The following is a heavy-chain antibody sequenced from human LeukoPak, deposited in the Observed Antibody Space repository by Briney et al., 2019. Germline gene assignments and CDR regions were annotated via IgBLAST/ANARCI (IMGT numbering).Heavy chain of an antibody. CDR3: AKSAIRFLEWLLPGISDY. V-gene: IGHV3-23*01. J-gene: IGHJ4*02. Sequence: GGSLRLSCAASGFTFSSSAMSWVRQAPGKGLEWVSAISNNGGYTYYADSVQGRFTISRDNAKNSLYLQMNSLRAEDTAVYYCAKSAIRFLEWLLPGISDYWGQGTLVTVSS. CDR2: ISNNGGYT. CDR1: GFTFSSSA. D-gene: IGHD3-3*01.